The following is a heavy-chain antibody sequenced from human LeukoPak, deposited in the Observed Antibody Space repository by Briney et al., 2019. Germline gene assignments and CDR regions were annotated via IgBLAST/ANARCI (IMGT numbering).Heavy chain of an antibody. CDR1: GGSISSYY. V-gene: IGHV4-59*01. CDR3: ARGRGLRPSDY. J-gene: IGHJ4*02. Sequence: SETLSLTCTVSGGSISSYYWSWIRQPPGKGLEWIGYIYYSGSTNYNPSLKSRVTISVDTSKNQFSLKLSSVTAADTAVYYCARGRGLRPSDYWGQGTLVTVSS. D-gene: IGHD3-3*01. CDR2: IYYSGST.